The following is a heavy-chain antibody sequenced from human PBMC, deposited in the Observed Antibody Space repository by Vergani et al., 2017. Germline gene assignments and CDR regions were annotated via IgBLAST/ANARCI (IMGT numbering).Heavy chain of an antibody. J-gene: IGHJ4*02. CDR3: ARISAGITIFGVVTNARFDY. D-gene: IGHD3-3*01. CDR2: TYYSGST. V-gene: IGHV4-59*01. CDR1: GGSISSYY. Sequence: QVQLQESGPGLVKPSETLSLTCTVSGGSISSYYWSGIRQPPGRGLKWIGYTYYSGSTNYNPSLKSRVTISVDTSKNQFSLKLSSVTAADTAVYYCARISAGITIFGVVTNARFDYWGQGTLVTVSS.